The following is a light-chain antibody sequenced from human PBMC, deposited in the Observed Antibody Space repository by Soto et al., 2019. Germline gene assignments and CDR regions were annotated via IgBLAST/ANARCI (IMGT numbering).Light chain of an antibody. CDR1: QDISSY. J-gene: IGKJ4*02. V-gene: IGKV1-9*01. Sequence: DIQLTQSPSFLSASVGDRVTITCRTSQDISSYLAWYQQKPGKAPQLLISAASTLQSGVPSRFSGSGSGTEYTLRISSLQPGDFATYYCQQLKSYPLSFDGGNKVEI. CDR3: QQLKSYPLS. CDR2: AAS.